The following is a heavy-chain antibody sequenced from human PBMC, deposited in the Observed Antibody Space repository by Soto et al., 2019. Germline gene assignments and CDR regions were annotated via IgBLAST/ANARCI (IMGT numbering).Heavy chain of an antibody. CDR2: IYYSGST. CDR3: ARAAMAAPLHWFDP. D-gene: IGHD5-18*01. CDR1: GGSISSSSYY. V-gene: IGHV4-39*01. Sequence: SETLSLTCTVSGGSISSSSYYWGWIRQPPGKGLEWIGSIYYSGSTYYNPSLKSRVTISVDTSKNQFSLKLSSVTAADTAVYYCARAAMAAPLHWFDPWGQGTLVTVSS. J-gene: IGHJ5*02.